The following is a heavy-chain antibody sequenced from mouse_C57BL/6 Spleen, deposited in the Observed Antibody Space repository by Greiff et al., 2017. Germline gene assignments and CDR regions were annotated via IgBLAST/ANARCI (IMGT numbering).Heavy chain of an antibody. D-gene: IGHD3-2*02. J-gene: IGHJ2*01. CDR2: IYPGDGDT. Sequence: VKLMESGPELVKPGASVKISCKASGYAFSSSWMNWVKQRPGKGLEWIGRIYPGDGDTNYNGKFKGKATLTADKSSSTAYMQLSSLTSEDSAVYFCAISGPEDCWGQGTTLTVST. V-gene: IGHV1-82*01. CDR3: AISGPEDC. CDR1: GYAFSSSW.